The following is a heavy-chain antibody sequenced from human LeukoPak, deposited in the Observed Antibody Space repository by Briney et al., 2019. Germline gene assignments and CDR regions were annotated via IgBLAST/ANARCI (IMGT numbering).Heavy chain of an antibody. Sequence: LSLTCAVYGGSFSGYYWSWIRQPPGKGLEWVSYISGSSSIIDYADSVRGRFTISRDNAKNSLYLQMNSLRAEDTAVYYCARGSTYYESSGQVPFDYWAQGTLVTVSS. D-gene: IGHD3-22*01. CDR3: ARGSTYYESSGQVPFDY. J-gene: IGHJ4*02. CDR1: GGSFSGYY. V-gene: IGHV3-11*04. CDR2: ISGSSSII.